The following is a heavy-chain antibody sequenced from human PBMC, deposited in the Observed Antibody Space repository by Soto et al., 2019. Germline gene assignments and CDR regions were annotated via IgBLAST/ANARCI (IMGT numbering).Heavy chain of an antibody. CDR3: AKKFGIVIRVYAIEX. J-gene: IGHJ4*02. D-gene: IGHD2-8*01. CDR2: ISNDGSKK. CDR1: GFTFSSCG. V-gene: IGHV3-30*18. Sequence: PGGSLRLSCAASGFTFSSCGMHWVRQAPGKGLEWVSVISNDGSKKYYAYSVKVRFTISRDNSKNTLYVQMNSLRAEDTAVYYCAKKFGIVIRVYAIEXWGQGTLFTVSX.